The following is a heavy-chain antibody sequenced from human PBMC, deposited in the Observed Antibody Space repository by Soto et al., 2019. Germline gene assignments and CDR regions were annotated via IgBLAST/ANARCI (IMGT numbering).Heavy chain of an antibody. CDR1: GFTFSSYA. CDR3: ARDKVGSYPYSGMDV. V-gene: IGHV3-30-3*01. D-gene: IGHD1-26*01. J-gene: IGHJ6*02. Sequence: QVQLVESGGGVVQPGRSLRLSCAASGFTFSSYAMHWVRQAPGKGLEWVAVISYDGSNKYYADSVKGRFTISRDNSKNTLYLQMNSLRAEDTAVYYCARDKVGSYPYSGMDVWGQGTTVTVSS. CDR2: ISYDGSNK.